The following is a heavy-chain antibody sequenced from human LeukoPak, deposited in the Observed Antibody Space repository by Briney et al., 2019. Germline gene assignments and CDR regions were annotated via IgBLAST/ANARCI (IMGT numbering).Heavy chain of an antibody. D-gene: IGHD2-2*02. CDR1: GGTFSSYA. CDR2: IIPIFGTA. J-gene: IGHJ5*02. CDR3: ARLYCSTTTCYNFWFDH. V-gene: IGHV1-69*05. Sequence: ASVKVSCKASGGTFSSYAISWVRQAPGQGLEWMGGIIPIFGTANYAQKFQGRVTITTDESTSTAYMELRSLRSDDTAVYYCARLYCSTTTCYNFWFDHWGQGTLVTVSS.